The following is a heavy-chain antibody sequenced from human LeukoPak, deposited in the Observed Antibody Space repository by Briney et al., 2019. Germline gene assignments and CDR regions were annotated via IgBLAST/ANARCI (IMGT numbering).Heavy chain of an antibody. D-gene: IGHD3-22*01. J-gene: IGHJ4*02. CDR2: TYWDDDK. V-gene: IGHV2-5*02. Sequence: SGPTLVKPTQTLTLTCTFSGFSLSTSGVGVGWIRQPPGKALEWLALTYWDDDKRYSPSLKGRLTITKDTSKNQVVLTMTNMDPVDTATYYCARRRRYYDSSGYQYYYFDYWGQGTLVTVSS. CDR3: ARRRRYYDSSGYQYYYFDY. CDR1: GFSLSTSGVG.